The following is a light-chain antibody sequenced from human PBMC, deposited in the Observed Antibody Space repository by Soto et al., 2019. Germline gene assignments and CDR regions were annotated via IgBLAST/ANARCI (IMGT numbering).Light chain of an antibody. CDR2: DAS. CDR1: QSITSW. V-gene: IGKV1-5*01. CDR3: QQYNGYS. Sequence: DIQMPQSPPTLSASVGYSVTITCRASQSITSWLAWYQQKPGKATKLLIYDASSLESGVPSRFSGSGSETEFTLTISSLQPEDSATYYCQQYNGYSFGPGTKVDIK. J-gene: IGKJ3*01.